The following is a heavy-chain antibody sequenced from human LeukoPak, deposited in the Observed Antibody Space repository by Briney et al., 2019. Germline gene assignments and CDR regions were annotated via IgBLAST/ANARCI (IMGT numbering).Heavy chain of an antibody. D-gene: IGHD1-26*01. CDR2: ISGSGGST. V-gene: IGHV3-23*01. CDR1: GFTFSSYA. J-gene: IGHJ4*02. Sequence: PGGSLRLSCAASGFTFSSYAMSWVRQAPGEGLEWVSAISGSGGSTYYADSVKGRFTISRDNSKNTLYLQMNSLRAEDTAVYYCAKDYMWELLFDYWGQGTLVTVSS. CDR3: AKDYMWELLFDY.